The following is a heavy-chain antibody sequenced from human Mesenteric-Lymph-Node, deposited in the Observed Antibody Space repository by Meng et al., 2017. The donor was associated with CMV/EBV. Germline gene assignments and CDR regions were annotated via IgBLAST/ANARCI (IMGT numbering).Heavy chain of an antibody. V-gene: IGHV1-8*01. Sequence: TFTSYDINWVRQATGQGLEWMGWMNPNSGNTGCAQKFQGRVTMTRNTSISTAYMELSSLRSEDTAVYYCARDVLLWFGESSQINWFDPWGQGTLVIVSS. CDR3: ARDVLLWFGESSQINWFDP. J-gene: IGHJ5*02. CDR1: TFTSYD. D-gene: IGHD3-10*01. CDR2: MNPNSGNT.